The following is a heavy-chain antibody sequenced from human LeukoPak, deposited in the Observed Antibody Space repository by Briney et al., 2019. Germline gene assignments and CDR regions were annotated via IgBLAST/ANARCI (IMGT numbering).Heavy chain of an antibody. CDR1: GFTFSSYS. J-gene: IGHJ4*02. Sequence: GGSLRLSCAASGFTFSSYSMNWVRQAPGKGLEWVSSISSSSSYIYYADSVKGRFTISRDNAKNSLYLQMNSLRAEDTAVYHCARDLFSSGSGSQLGYWGQGTLVTVSS. V-gene: IGHV3-21*01. CDR3: ARDLFSSGSGSQLGY. CDR2: ISSSSSYI. D-gene: IGHD3-10*01.